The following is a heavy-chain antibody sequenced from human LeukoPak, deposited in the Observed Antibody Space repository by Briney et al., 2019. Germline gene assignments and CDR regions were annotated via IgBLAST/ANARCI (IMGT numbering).Heavy chain of an antibody. CDR3: ARNSGYGYDGYGGNSPFDY. CDR2: INHSGST. Sequence: PSETLSLTCAVYGGSFSGYYWSWIRQPPGKGLEWIGEINHSGSTNYNPSLKSRVTISVDTSKNQFSLKLSSVTAADTAVYYCARNSGYGYDGYGGNSPFDYWGQGTLVTVSS. J-gene: IGHJ4*02. V-gene: IGHV4-34*01. CDR1: GGSFSGYY. D-gene: IGHD4-23*01.